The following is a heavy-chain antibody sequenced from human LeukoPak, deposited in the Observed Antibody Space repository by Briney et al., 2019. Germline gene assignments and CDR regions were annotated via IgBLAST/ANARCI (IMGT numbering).Heavy chain of an antibody. CDR2: IYYSGST. V-gene: IGHV4-61*01. J-gene: IGHJ4*02. Sequence: SETLSLTCTVSGGSVSSGSYYWSWIRQPPGKGLEWIGYIYYSGSTNYNPSLKSRVTISVDTSKNQFPLKLSSVTAADTAVYYCARGHDYGGRSLDYWGQGTLVTVSS. CDR1: GGSVSSGSYY. CDR3: ARGHDYGGRSLDY. D-gene: IGHD4-23*01.